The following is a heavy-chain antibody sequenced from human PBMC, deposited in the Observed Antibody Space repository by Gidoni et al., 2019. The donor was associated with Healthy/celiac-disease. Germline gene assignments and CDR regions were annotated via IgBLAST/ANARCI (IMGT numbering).Heavy chain of an antibody. D-gene: IGHD3-9*01. V-gene: IGHV1-2*04. CDR1: GYTFTGYY. J-gene: IGHJ3*02. CDR3: ARAYDILTGYRRADAFDI. Sequence: QVQLVQSGAEVKKPGASVKVSCKASGYTFTGYYMHWVRQAPGQGLECMGWINPNSGGTNYAQKFQGWVTMTRATSIITAYMELSRLRSDDTAVYYCARAYDILTGYRRADAFDIWGQVTMVTVSS. CDR2: INPNSGGT.